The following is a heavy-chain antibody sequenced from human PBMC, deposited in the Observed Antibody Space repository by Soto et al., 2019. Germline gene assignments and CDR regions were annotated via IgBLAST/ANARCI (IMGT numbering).Heavy chain of an antibody. D-gene: IGHD3-22*01. J-gene: IGHJ4*02. CDR1: GGSIRSYY. CDR3: ARSYYYESSGYYSNDY. V-gene: IGHV4-59*01. Sequence: SETLSLTCTVSGGSIRSYYWSWIRQPPGKGLEWIGYIFYSGSTNYNPSLKSRVTISVDTSRNQFSLKPSSVTAADTAVYYCARSYYYESSGYYSNDYWGQGTLVTVSS. CDR2: IFYSGST.